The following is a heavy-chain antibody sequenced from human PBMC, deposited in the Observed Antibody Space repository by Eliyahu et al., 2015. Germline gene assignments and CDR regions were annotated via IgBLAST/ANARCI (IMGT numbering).Heavy chain of an antibody. CDR2: IYDSGYA. Sequence: QVKLQESGPGLVKPSETLSLKCTVXGXSVSXHDWSWIRLPXGKGLGWIGRIYDSGYAKXSPSLGSRVTVSMDTSKNQISLTLTSVIAADTAVYYCANEGRTNRDRNTVYYYTWGPGVQVSVSS. J-gene: IGHJ4*02. V-gene: IGHV4-4*07. CDR3: ANEGRTNRDRNTVYYYT. D-gene: IGHD3-22*01. CDR1: GXSVSXHD.